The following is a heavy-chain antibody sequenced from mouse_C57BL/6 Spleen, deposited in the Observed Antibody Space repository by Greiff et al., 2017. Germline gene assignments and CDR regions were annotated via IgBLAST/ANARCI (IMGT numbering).Heavy chain of an antibody. CDR3: ARWAFTTVVDY. CDR1: GYTFTSYW. CDR2: IHPNSGST. J-gene: IGHJ2*01. D-gene: IGHD1-1*01. V-gene: IGHV1-64*01. Sequence: QVQLKQSGAELVKPGASVKLSCKASGYTFTSYWMHWVKQRPGQGLEWIGMIHPNSGSTNYNEKFKSKATLTVDKSSSTAYMQLSSLTSEDSAVYYCARWAFTTVVDYWGQGTTLTVSS.